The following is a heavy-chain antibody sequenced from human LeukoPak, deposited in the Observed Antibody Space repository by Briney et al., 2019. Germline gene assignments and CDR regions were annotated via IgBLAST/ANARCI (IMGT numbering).Heavy chain of an antibody. Sequence: ASVKVSCKASGYTFTGYYMHWVRQAPGQGLEWMGWINPNSGGTNYAQKFQGRVTMTRDTSISTAYMELSRLRSDDTAVYYCATHSKQQMVDWPDYWGQGTLVTVSS. V-gene: IGHV1-2*02. CDR3: ATHSKQQMVDWPDY. J-gene: IGHJ4*02. CDR1: GYTFTGYY. CDR2: INPNSGGT. D-gene: IGHD6-13*01.